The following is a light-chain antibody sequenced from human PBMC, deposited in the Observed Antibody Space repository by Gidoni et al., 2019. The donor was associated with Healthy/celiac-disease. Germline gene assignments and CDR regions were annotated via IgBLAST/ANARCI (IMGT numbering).Light chain of an antibody. J-gene: IGKJ1*01. CDR3: QQYNNWSRT. CDR1: QSVSSN. Sequence: EIVLTRSPATLSVSPGERATLSCRASQSVSSNLAWYQQKPGKAPRLLIYGASTRATGIPARFSGSGSGTEFTLTISSLQSEDFAVYYCQQYNNWSRTFGQGTKVEIK. CDR2: GAS. V-gene: IGKV3-15*01.